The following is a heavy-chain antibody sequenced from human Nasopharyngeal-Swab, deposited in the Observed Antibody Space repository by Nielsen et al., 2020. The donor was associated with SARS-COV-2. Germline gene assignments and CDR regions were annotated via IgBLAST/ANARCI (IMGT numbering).Heavy chain of an antibody. J-gene: IGHJ6*02. CDR1: GGSFSGYY. CDR2: INHSGST. CDR3: ARTAGYMSSSWYGGAYYYYGMDV. Sequence: SETLSLTCAVYGGSFSGYYWSWIRQPPGKGLEWIGEINHSGSTNYNPSLKSRVTISVDTSKNQFSLKLSSVTAADTATYYCARTAGYMSSSWYGGAYYYYGMDVWGQGTTVTVSS. V-gene: IGHV4-34*01. D-gene: IGHD6-13*01.